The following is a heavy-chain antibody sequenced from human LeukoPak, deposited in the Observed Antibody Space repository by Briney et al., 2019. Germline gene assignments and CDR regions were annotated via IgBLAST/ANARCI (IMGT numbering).Heavy chain of an antibody. V-gene: IGHV5-10-1*01. J-gene: IGHJ6*04. CDR3: ARFPAQDCSGGSCYDHYYYYGMDV. Sequence: GGSLKISCQGSGYRFTSYWISWVRQLPGKGLECMGRIDPSDSYTNYSPSFQGHVTISADKSISTAYLQWSSLKASDTAMYYCARFPAQDCSGGSCYDHYYYYGMDVWGKGTTVTVSS. D-gene: IGHD2-15*01. CDR2: IDPSDSYT. CDR1: GYRFTSYW.